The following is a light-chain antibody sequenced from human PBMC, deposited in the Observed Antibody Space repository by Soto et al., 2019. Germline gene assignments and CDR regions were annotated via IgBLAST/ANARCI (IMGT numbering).Light chain of an antibody. CDR3: MQALQTPWT. V-gene: IGKV2-28*01. CDR1: QSLLHSNGYNY. Sequence: DIVMTQSPLSLPVTPGEPASISCRSSQSLLHSNGYNYLDWYLQKPGQSPQLLIYLGSNRASGVPDRFSGSGSGTDFTLKIRRVEAEDVGVYYCMQALQTPWTFGQWTKVEIK. J-gene: IGKJ1*01. CDR2: LGS.